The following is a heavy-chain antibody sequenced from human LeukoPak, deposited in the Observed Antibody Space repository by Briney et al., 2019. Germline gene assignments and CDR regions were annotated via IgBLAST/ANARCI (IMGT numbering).Heavy chain of an antibody. CDR3: VREHAGVGAFDY. J-gene: IGHJ4*01. Sequence: GGSLRLSCAASGFTFNSYSMYWVRQAPGKGLEWVSSISSSSTYIYYADSVKGRFTISRDNAKNSLYLQMNSLRAEDTAVYHCVREHAGVGAFDYWGHGTLVTVSS. V-gene: IGHV3-21*01. CDR2: ISSSSTYI. D-gene: IGHD1-26*01. CDR1: GFTFNSYS.